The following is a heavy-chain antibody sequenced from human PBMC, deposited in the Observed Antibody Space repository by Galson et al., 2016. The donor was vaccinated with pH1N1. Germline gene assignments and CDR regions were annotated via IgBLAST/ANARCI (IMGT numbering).Heavy chain of an antibody. D-gene: IGHD3-10*01. J-gene: IGHJ4*02. CDR1: GGSVATNTYY. Sequence: ETLSLTCTVSGGSVATNTYYWDWIRQPPGKGLEWIGSIFYGGTTYYSPSLQSRVTVSMDTSNNQVSLTISSVTAADTAVYFCPRDRGRNFHSFDYWGQGTLVAVSS. CDR3: PRDRGRNFHSFDY. CDR2: IFYGGTT. V-gene: IGHV4-39*07.